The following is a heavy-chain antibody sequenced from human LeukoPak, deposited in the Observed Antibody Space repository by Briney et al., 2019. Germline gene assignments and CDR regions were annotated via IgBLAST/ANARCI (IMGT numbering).Heavy chain of an antibody. CDR3: ARGGGSRTAMVDY. CDR2: INPNSGGT. V-gene: IGHV1-2*04. Sequence: GASVKVSCKASGYTFTGYYMHWVRQAPGQGLEWTGWINPNSGGTNYAQKFQGWVTMTRDTSISTAYMELSRLRSDDTAVYYCARGGGSRTAMVDYWGQGTLVTVSS. D-gene: IGHD5-18*01. CDR1: GYTFTGYY. J-gene: IGHJ4*02.